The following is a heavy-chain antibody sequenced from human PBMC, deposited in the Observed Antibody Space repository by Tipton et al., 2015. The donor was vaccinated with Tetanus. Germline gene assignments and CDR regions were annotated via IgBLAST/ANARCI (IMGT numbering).Heavy chain of an antibody. Sequence: TLSLTCTVSGGSISSGDYYWSWIRHHPGKGPEWIGYTHYSGSTYYNPSLKSRVTISVDTSRNQFSLKLSPVTAADTAVYYCARAVSDYGDYGIWYFDLWGRGTLVTVSS. CDR3: ARAVSDYGDYGIWYFDL. J-gene: IGHJ2*01. D-gene: IGHD4-17*01. V-gene: IGHV4-31*03. CDR1: GGSISSGDYY. CDR2: THYSGST.